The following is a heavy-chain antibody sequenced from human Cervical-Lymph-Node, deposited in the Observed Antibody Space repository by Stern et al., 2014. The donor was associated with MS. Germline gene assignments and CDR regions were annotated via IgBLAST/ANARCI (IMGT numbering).Heavy chain of an antibody. V-gene: IGHV2-5*02. Sequence: QDTFRESGPTLVKPTQTLTLTCTFSGLSLSSSEEGVGWFRQPPGKALEWLALIFWDDDERYSPSLKYRLTITKDTSKNEVVLTMTNMDPVDTATYFCAHSRRYDYVWGSYRYNYFDPWGQGTLVTVSS. J-gene: IGHJ5*02. CDR1: GLSLSSSEEG. D-gene: IGHD3-16*02. CDR3: AHSRRYDYVWGSYRYNYFDP. CDR2: IFWDDDE.